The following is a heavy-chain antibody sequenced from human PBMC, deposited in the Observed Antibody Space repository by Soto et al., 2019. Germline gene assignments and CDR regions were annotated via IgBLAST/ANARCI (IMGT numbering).Heavy chain of an antibody. CDR1: GFTFSSYW. D-gene: IGHD1-7*01. J-gene: IGHJ4*02. CDR3: ARTDWNYGGIDY. CDR2: ISSSGSTI. V-gene: IGHV3-48*03. Sequence: SLRLSCAASGFTFSSYWMSWVRQAPGKGLEWVSYISSSGSTIYYADSVKGRFTISRDNAKNSLYLQMNSLRAEDTAVYYCARTDWNYGGIDYWGQGTLVTVSS.